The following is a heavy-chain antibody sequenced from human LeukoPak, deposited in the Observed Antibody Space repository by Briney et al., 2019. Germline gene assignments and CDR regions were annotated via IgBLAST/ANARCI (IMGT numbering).Heavy chain of an antibody. Sequence: ASVKVSCKASGYTFSTYYIHWVRQVPGQGLEWMGIINPSGGSTSYAQKFQGRVTMTRDTSTNTVYMELSSLRSEDTAVYYCARGPSGRFLEWLLPFDYWGQGTLVTVSS. J-gene: IGHJ4*02. V-gene: IGHV1-46*01. CDR2: INPSGGST. CDR3: ARGPSGRFLEWLLPFDY. CDR1: GYTFSTYY. D-gene: IGHD3-3*01.